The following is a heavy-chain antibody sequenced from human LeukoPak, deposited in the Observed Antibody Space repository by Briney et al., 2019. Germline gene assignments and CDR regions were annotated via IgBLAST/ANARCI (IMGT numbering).Heavy chain of an antibody. CDR3: ARGIITTVATFDY. Sequence: SETLSLTCTVSGGSISGYYWSWIRQPPGKGLEWIGYVYYSASTNYNPSLKSRVTISVDTFKKQFSLRLSSVTAADTAVYFCARGIITTVATFDYWGQGTLVSVSS. V-gene: IGHV4-59*01. J-gene: IGHJ4*02. CDR2: VYYSAST. D-gene: IGHD4-17*01. CDR1: GGSISGYY.